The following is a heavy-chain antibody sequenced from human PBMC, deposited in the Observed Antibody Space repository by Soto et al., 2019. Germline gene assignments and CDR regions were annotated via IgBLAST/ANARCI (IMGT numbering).Heavy chain of an antibody. V-gene: IGHV3-11*01. J-gene: IGHJ6*03. CDR3: ATRMTTVTWSPVDYYMDV. CDR1: GFTFSDYY. D-gene: IGHD4-17*01. CDR2: ISSSGSTI. Sequence: GGSLRLSCAASGFTFSDYYMSWIRQAPGKGLEWVSYISSSGSTIYYADSVKGRFTISRDNAKNSLYLQMNSLRAEDTAVYYCATRMTTVTWSPVDYYMDVWGKGTTVTVSS.